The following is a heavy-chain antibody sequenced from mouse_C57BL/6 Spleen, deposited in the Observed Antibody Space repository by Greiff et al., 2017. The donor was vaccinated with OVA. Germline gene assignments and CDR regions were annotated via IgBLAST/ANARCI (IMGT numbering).Heavy chain of an antibody. CDR3: TIYYGNYGYAMDY. CDR1: GFTFSSYA. V-gene: IGHV5-9-1*02. Sequence: EVNVVESGEGLVKPGGSLKLSCAASGFTFSSYAMSWVRQTPEKRLEWVAYISSGGDYIYYADTVKGRFTISRDNARNTLYLQMSSLKSEDTAMYYCTIYYGNYGYAMDYWGQGTSVTVSS. J-gene: IGHJ4*01. D-gene: IGHD2-1*01. CDR2: ISSGGDYI.